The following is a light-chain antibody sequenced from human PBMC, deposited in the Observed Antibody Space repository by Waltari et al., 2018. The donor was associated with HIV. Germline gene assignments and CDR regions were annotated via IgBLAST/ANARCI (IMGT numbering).Light chain of an antibody. Sequence: QSALTQPASVSGSPGQSITISCTGTSSDVGGYNYVSWYQQHPGKAPKLMIYEVSNRPSGVSNRFSGSKACNTASLTISGLQAEDEADYYCSSYTSSSPRVFGGGTKLTVL. J-gene: IGLJ2*01. V-gene: IGLV2-14*01. CDR3: SSYTSSSPRV. CDR2: EVS. CDR1: SSDVGGYNY.